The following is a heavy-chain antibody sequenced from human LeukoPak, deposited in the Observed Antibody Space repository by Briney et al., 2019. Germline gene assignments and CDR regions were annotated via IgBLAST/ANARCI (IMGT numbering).Heavy chain of an antibody. CDR3: ARETMIVGIDY. J-gene: IGHJ4*02. Sequence: KPSETLSLTCTVSGGSISSYYWSWIRQPPGKGLEWIGYIHYSGSTNYNPSLKSRVTISVDTSKNQFSLKLSSVTAADTAVYYCARETMIVGIDYWGQGTLVTVSS. V-gene: IGHV4-59*01. D-gene: IGHD3-22*01. CDR2: IHYSGST. CDR1: GGSISSYY.